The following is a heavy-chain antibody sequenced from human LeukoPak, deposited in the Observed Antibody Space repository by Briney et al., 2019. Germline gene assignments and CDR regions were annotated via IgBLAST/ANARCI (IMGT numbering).Heavy chain of an antibody. J-gene: IGHJ4*02. CDR1: GFTFSSYA. CDR2: ISGSGGST. D-gene: IGHD1-26*01. Sequence: PGGPLRLSCAASGFTFSSYAMSWVRQAPGKGLEWVSAISGSGGSTYYADSVKGRFTISRDNSKNTLYLQMNSLRAEDTAVYYCAKGIDRKWELLPFDYWGQGTLVTVSS. V-gene: IGHV3-23*01. CDR3: AKGIDRKWELLPFDY.